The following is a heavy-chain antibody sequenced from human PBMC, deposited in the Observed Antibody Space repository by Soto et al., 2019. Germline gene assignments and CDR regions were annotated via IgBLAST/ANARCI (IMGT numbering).Heavy chain of an antibody. V-gene: IGHV3-33*01. J-gene: IGHJ5*02. CDR3: ARGGSGGSLFRWFDH. D-gene: IGHD2-15*01. CDR2: IWYDGSNK. Sequence: QVQLVESGGGVVQPGRSLRLSCAASGFTFSSYGMHWVRQAPGKGLEWVAVIWYDGSNKYYADSVKGRFTISRDNSKNTLDLQMNSLRAEHTSVYYCARGGSGGSLFRWFDHWGQGTLVTVSA. CDR1: GFTFSSYG.